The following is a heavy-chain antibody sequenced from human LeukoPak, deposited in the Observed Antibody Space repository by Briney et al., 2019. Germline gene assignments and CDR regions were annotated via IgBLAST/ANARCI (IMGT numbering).Heavy chain of an antibody. Sequence: GGSLRLSCAASGFTVSSNYMSWVRQAPGKGLEWVSVIYSGGSTYYADSVKGRFTISRDNSKNTLYLQMNSLRAEDTAVYYCAKDRSAYYYDSSGPKDYWGQGTLVTVSS. CDR3: AKDRSAYYYDSSGPKDY. D-gene: IGHD3-22*01. CDR1: GFTVSSNY. J-gene: IGHJ4*02. V-gene: IGHV3-66*01. CDR2: IYSGGST.